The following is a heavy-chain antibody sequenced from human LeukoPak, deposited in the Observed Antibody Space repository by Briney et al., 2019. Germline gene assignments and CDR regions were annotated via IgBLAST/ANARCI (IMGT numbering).Heavy chain of an antibody. V-gene: IGHV3-74*03. Sequence: QAGGSLRLSCAASGFDFNVAWMHWVRQAPGKGLVWVSVIKSDGSGTYAESVEGRFIISRDNAKNSVYLQMNSLRDEDTAVYYCAKDYFGSLEYWGQGILVTVSS. J-gene: IGHJ4*02. CDR1: GFDFNVAW. CDR2: IKSDGSGT. D-gene: IGHD2/OR15-2a*01. CDR3: AKDYFGSLEY.